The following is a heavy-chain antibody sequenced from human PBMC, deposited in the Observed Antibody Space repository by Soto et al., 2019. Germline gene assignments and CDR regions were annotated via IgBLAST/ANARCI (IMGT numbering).Heavy chain of an antibody. D-gene: IGHD3-16*01. CDR1: GGSISNHY. CDR2: VSYSGGT. V-gene: IGHV4-59*11. Sequence: SETLSLTCTVSGGSISNHYWSWIRQPPGKGLEWIGYVSYSGGTYYNPSLKSRLAISIDTSKNQFSLKLSSVTAADTAVYFCAREGGESSDGLYYFDSWGQGSLVTVSS. CDR3: AREGGESSDGLYYFDS. J-gene: IGHJ4*02.